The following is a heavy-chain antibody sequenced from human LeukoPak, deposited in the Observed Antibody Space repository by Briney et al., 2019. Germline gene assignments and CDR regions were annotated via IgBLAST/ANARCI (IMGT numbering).Heavy chain of an antibody. V-gene: IGHV1-46*01. CDR3: ARNLAVAPHAYYFDY. J-gene: IGHJ4*02. CDR1: GYTFTSYY. CDR2: INPSGGST. Sequence: ASVKVSCKASGYTFTSYYMHWVRQAPGQGLEWMGIINPSGGSTSYAQKFQGRVTMTRDMSTSTDYMELSSLRSEDMAVYYCARNLAVAPHAYYFDYWGQGTLVTVSS. D-gene: IGHD6-19*01.